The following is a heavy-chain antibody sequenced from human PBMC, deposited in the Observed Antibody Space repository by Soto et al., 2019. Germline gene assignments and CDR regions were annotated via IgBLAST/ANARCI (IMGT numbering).Heavy chain of an antibody. V-gene: IGHV1-18*01. Sequence: GAPVKVSCKASGYTFTNYGISWVRQAPGQGLEWMGWINVYNGNTKYAQKVQGRVTMTTDTSTSTAYMELRSLRSDDTAVYYCARGVGSGSYYNQYNWFDPWGQGTLVTVSS. CDR2: INVYNGNT. D-gene: IGHD3-10*01. CDR1: GYTFTNYG. J-gene: IGHJ5*02. CDR3: ARGVGSGSYYNQYNWFDP.